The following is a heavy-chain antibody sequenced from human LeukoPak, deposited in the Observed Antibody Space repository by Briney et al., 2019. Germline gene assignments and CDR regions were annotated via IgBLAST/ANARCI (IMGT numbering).Heavy chain of an antibody. J-gene: IGHJ3*02. D-gene: IGHD1-7*01. Sequence: GGSLRLSCAASGFTFRDYYMTWFRQAPGKGLEWISYISPTGTTTYYADSVQGRFTVSRDNAENSQFLQMNNLRADDTAIYYCARPQWELRTQYAFDIWGQGTMVSVSS. CDR2: ISPTGTTT. CDR3: ARPQWELRTQYAFDI. V-gene: IGHV3-11*01. CDR1: GFTFRDYY.